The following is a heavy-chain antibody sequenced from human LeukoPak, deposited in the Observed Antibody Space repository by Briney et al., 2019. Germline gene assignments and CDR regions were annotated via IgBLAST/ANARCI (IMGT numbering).Heavy chain of an antibody. CDR2: IIAYNGNT. V-gene: IGHV1-18*01. CDR1: GYTFTSYG. CDR3: ARTPDKYYYGSGSYLGY. D-gene: IGHD3-10*01. J-gene: IGHJ4*02. Sequence: ASVKVSCKASGYTFTSYGISWVRQAPGQGLEWMGWIIAYNGNTNYAQKLQGRVTMTTDTSTSTAYMELRSLRSDDTAVYYCARTPDKYYYGSGSYLGYWGQGTLVTVSS.